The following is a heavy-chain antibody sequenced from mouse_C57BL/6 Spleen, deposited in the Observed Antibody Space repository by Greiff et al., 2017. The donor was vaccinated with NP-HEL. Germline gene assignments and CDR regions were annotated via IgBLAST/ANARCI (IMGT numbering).Heavy chain of an antibody. CDR2: INPSTGGT. Sequence: EVQLQESGPELVKPGASVKISCKASGYSFTGYYMNWVKQSPEKSLEWIGEINPSTGGTTYNQKFKAKATLTVDKSSSTAYMQLKSLTSEDSAVYYCARGDDYDSWYFDVWGTGTTVTVSS. CDR3: ARGDDYDSWYFDV. D-gene: IGHD2-4*01. V-gene: IGHV1-42*01. J-gene: IGHJ1*03. CDR1: GYSFTGYY.